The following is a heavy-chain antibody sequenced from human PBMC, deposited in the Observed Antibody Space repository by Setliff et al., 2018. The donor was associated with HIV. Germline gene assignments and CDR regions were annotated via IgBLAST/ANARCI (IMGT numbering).Heavy chain of an antibody. CDR2: ISWNSDSI. V-gene: IGHV3-9*01. J-gene: IGHJ5*02. D-gene: IGHD6-6*01. CDR1: GFNFKDFS. Sequence: PGGSLRLSCAASGFNFKDFSMHWVRQRPGKGLEWVSGISWNSDSIAYADSVRGRFTISRDNAKNSLYLQMNSLRAEDTAVYYCAREGSSSSWFDPWGQGTLVTVSS. CDR3: AREGSSSSWFDP.